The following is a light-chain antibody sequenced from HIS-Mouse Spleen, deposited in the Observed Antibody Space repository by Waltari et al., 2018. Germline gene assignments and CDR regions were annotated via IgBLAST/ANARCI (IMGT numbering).Light chain of an antibody. CDR1: SSDVGSYNR. J-gene: IGLJ1*01. Sequence: QSALTQPPSVSGSPGQSVTISCTGTSSDVGSYNRVPWYQQPPGPAPKLMIYEVSNRPSGVPDRLSGSKSGNTASLTISGLQAEDEADYYCSSYTSSSTVFGTGTKVTVL. CDR3: SSYTSSSTV. CDR2: EVS. V-gene: IGLV2-18*02.